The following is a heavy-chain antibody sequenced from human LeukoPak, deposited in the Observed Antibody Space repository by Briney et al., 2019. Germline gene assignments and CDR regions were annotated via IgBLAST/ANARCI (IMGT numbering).Heavy chain of an antibody. D-gene: IGHD1-26*01. CDR2: IYYSGST. CDR1: GGSISSSSYY. J-gene: IGHJ5*02. Sequence: SETLSLTCTVSGGSISSSSYYWGWIRQPPGKGLEWIGSIYYSGSTYYNPSLKSRVTISVDTSKNQFSLKLSSVTAADTAVYYCARDGAPLSAEQTQRSFSRGYNWFDPWGQGTLVTVSS. CDR3: ARDGAPLSAEQTQRSFSRGYNWFDP. V-gene: IGHV4-39*07.